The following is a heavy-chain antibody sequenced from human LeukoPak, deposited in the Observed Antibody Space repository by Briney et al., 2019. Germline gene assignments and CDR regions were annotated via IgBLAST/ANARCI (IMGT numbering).Heavy chain of an antibody. J-gene: IGHJ4*02. CDR1: GFTFSNYW. D-gene: IGHD2-2*01. V-gene: IGHV3-7*01. CDR3: ARALDSSSSRYQAFEE. CDR2: IKQDESEK. Sequence: GGSLRLSCSASGFTFSNYWMSWVRQAPGKGPEWVANIKQDESEKYYVDSVKGRFTISRDNAKSSLYLQMNSLRAEDTAVYYCARALDSSSSRYQAFEEWGQGTLVTVSS.